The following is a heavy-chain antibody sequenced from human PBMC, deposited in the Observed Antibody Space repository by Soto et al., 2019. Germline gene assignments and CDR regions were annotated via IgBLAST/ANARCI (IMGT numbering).Heavy chain of an antibody. CDR2: IYSSGSA. J-gene: IGHJ4*02. D-gene: IGHD1-26*01. CDR1: RASIYTYS. CDR3: ATIVGANDY. Sequence: KPSETLSLTCTVSRASIYTYSWTWIRQPAGKGLQWIGHIYSSGSANYSPSLKSRVSMSVDSSKNQISLKLSSVTAVDTAVYYCATIVGANDYWGXGTLVNVSS. V-gene: IGHV4-4*07.